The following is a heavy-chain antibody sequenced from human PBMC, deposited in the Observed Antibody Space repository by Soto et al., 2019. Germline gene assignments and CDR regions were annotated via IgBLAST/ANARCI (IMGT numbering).Heavy chain of an antibody. D-gene: IGHD3-10*01. V-gene: IGHV4-30-2*01. Sequence: QLQLQESGSGLVKPSQKLSLTCTVSGGSINSGGYSWSWIRQPPGKGLEWIGYIYRSGSAYYSPALQNRVTISVDTSKNHFSLNLTSVTAADTAVYYCAVSGRGGLDVWGQGTTVIVSS. CDR2: IYRSGSA. CDR1: GGSINSGGYS. J-gene: IGHJ6*02. CDR3: AVSGRGGLDV.